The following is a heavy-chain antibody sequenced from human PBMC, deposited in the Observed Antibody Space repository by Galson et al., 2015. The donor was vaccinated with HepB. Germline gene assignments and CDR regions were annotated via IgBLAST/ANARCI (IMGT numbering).Heavy chain of an antibody. D-gene: IGHD4-17*01. CDR1: GFTFSSYG. Sequence: SLRLSCAASGFTFSSYGMHWVRQAPGKGLEWVAVIWYDGSNKYYADSVKGRFTISRDNSKNTLYLQMNSLRAEDTAVYYCARGPNQGGDYIRMYYWGQGTLVTVSS. CDR2: IWYDGSNK. V-gene: IGHV3-33*01. CDR3: ARGPNQGGDYIRMYY. J-gene: IGHJ4*02.